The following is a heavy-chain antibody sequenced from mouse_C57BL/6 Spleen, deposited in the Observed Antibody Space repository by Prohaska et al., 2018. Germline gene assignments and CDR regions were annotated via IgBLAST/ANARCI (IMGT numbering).Heavy chain of an antibody. D-gene: IGHD1-1*01. CDR3: ARNRNYGSNYFDY. CDR2: IWSGGRT. J-gene: IGHJ2*01. Sequence: HWVRPSPGKGLEWLGLIWSGGRTDYNAAFIYRLSISKDNSKSKVFFKMNSLQADDTVIYYCARNRNYGSNYFDYWGQGTTLTVSS. V-gene: IGHV2-2*01.